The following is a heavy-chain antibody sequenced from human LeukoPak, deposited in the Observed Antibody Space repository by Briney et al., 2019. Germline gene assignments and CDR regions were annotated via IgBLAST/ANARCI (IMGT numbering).Heavy chain of an antibody. Sequence: ASVKVSCKASGYTFTSYDINWVRQATGQGLEWMGWMNPNSGNTGYAQKFQGRVTMTRNTSISTAYMELSSLRSEDTAVYYCARGPEYSSSSSSNWFDPWGQGTLVTASS. CDR3: ARGPEYSSSSSSNWFDP. D-gene: IGHD6-6*01. V-gene: IGHV1-8*01. CDR2: MNPNSGNT. CDR1: GYTFTSYD. J-gene: IGHJ5*02.